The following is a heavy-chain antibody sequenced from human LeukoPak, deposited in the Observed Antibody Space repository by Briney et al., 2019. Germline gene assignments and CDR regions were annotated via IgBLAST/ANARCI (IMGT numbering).Heavy chain of an antibody. CDR2: INPGGGST. Sequence: GASVKVSCKASGYTFTSYYMHWVRQAPGQGLEWMGIINPGGGSTSCAQKFQGRVTMTRDTSTSTVYMELRSLSSEDTAVYYCARDSRYDSSGYAFDIWGQGTMVTVSS. V-gene: IGHV1-46*01. J-gene: IGHJ3*02. D-gene: IGHD3-22*01. CDR1: GYTFTSYY. CDR3: ARDSRYDSSGYAFDI.